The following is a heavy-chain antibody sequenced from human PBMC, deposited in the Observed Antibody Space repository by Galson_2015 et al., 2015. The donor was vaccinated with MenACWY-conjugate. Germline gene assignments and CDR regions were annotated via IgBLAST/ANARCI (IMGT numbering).Heavy chain of an antibody. Sequence: SLRLSCAASGFTFSRHPMTWVRQTPGKGLEWVSTISGSGDNTYYPDSVKGRFTISRDNSKNTVYLQINSLRAEDTAVYHCARERYHFASLCWFDPWGQGTLVTVAS. CDR3: ARERYHFASLCWFDP. V-gene: IGHV3-23*01. CDR1: GFTFSRHP. J-gene: IGHJ5*02. D-gene: IGHD1-1*01. CDR2: ISGSGDNT.